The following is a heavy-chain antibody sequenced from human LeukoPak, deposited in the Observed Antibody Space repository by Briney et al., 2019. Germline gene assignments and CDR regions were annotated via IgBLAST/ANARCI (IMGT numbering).Heavy chain of an antibody. CDR3: ARGGIQVSGIDEFDY. Sequence: GGSPRLSCAASGFTFIDYDMHWVRQVIGKGLEWVSAIGIRGNTHYSGSVKGRFTISRENAESSLYLQMNSLRAEDTAVYYCARGGIQVSGIDEFDYWGQGTLVTVSS. CDR2: IGIRGNT. CDR1: GFTFIDYD. J-gene: IGHJ4*02. V-gene: IGHV3-13*01. D-gene: IGHD6-19*01.